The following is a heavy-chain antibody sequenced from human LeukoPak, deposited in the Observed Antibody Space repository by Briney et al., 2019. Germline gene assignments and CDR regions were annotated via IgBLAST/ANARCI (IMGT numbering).Heavy chain of an antibody. CDR1: GGSISSYY. Sequence: SSETLSLTCTVSGGSISSYYWSWLRQHAGKALEWLGRIYPSGSTNYNPSLKSRVTMSVDTSQNQFSLKMTSVTAADTAVYYCARGASTTWPGNFDYWGQGTLVTVSS. CDR3: ARGASTTWPGNFDY. V-gene: IGHV4-4*07. CDR2: IYPSGST. J-gene: IGHJ4*02. D-gene: IGHD1-14*01.